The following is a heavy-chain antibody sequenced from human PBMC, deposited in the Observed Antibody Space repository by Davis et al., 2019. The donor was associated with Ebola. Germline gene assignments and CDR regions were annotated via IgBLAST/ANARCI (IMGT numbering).Heavy chain of an antibody. D-gene: IGHD6-19*01. Sequence: GGSLRLSCQASGYTFTSYGISWVRQAPGQGLEWLGWISAYNGNTNYAQKLQGRVTMTTDTSTSTAYLDLTSLRSDDTAVFYCARASFGYNSGWYADYWGPGSLVTVSS. J-gene: IGHJ4*02. V-gene: IGHV1-18*04. CDR1: GYTFTSYG. CDR2: ISAYNGNT. CDR3: ARASFGYNSGWYADY.